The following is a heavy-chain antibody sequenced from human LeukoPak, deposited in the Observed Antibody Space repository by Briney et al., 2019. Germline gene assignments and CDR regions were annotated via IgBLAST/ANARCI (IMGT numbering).Heavy chain of an antibody. CDR3: ARVIQVIHPGY. D-gene: IGHD2-21*01. V-gene: IGHV1-2*02. Sequence: GASVKVSCKASGYTFTGYYMHWVRQAPGQGLEWMGWINPNSGGTNHAQKFQGRVTMTRDTSISTAYMELSRLRSDDTAVYYCARVIQVIHPGYWGQGTLVTVSS. CDR2: INPNSGGT. CDR1: GYTFTGYY. J-gene: IGHJ4*02.